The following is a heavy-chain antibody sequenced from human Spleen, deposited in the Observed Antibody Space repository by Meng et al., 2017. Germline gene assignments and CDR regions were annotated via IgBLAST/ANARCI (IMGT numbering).Heavy chain of an antibody. CDR3: VRDFGGWSDF. D-gene: IGHD3-3*01. V-gene: IGHV3-74*01. CDR2: MNRDGSIT. CDR1: GFTLSSHW. J-gene: IGHJ5*01. Sequence: ELQLVESGGGLVQPGGSMRLSCAATGFTLSSHWIHWVRQVPGEGLQWVSRMNRDGSITNYAVSVRGRYTISRDNAKNTVYLQMSGLRAEDTAVYYCVRDFGGWSDFWGQGTLVTVSS.